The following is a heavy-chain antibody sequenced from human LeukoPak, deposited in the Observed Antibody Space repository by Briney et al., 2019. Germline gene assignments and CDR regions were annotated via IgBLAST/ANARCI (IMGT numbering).Heavy chain of an antibody. D-gene: IGHD4-11*01. J-gene: IGHJ4*02. CDR3: ASEGQLVRQYIY. CDR1: GFTFRNYW. CDR2: INQDGSQT. V-gene: IGHV3-7*01. Sequence: GGSLRLSCAVSGFTFRNYWMAWVRQAPGKGLEWVANINQDGSQTYYVDSVRGRFSISRDNAQNSLYLEMNTLRAEDTAVYYCASEGQLVRQYIYWGQGTLVTVSS.